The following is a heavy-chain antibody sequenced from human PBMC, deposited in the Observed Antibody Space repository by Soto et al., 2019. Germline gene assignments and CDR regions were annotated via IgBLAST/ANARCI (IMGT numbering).Heavy chain of an antibody. Sequence: PSQTLSLTCAISGDSVSSNSAAWNWIRQSPSRGLEWLGRTYYRSKWYNDYAVSVKSRITINPDTSKNQFSLQLNSVTPEDTAVYYCARDPSGWYPPPRRYYYGMDVWGQGTTVTVSS. CDR3: ARDPSGWYPPPRRYYYGMDV. D-gene: IGHD6-19*01. J-gene: IGHJ6*02. CDR1: GDSVSSNSAA. V-gene: IGHV6-1*01. CDR2: TYYRSKWYN.